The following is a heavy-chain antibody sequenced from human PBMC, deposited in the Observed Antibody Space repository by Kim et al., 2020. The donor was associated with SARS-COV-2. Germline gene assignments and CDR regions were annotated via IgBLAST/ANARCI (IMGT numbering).Heavy chain of an antibody. CDR3: ARDRQCGY. D-gene: IGHD6-19*01. J-gene: IGHJ4*02. CDR2: NGNT. Sequence: NGNTNYARSLQDRVTMTTDTSTNTAYMERGSLRSDETAVYYCARDRQCGYWGQGTLVTVSS. V-gene: IGHV1-18*01.